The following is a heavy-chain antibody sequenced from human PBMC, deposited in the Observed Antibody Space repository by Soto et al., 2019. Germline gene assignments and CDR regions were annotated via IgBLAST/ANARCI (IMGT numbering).Heavy chain of an antibody. CDR1: GFTFSSYA. V-gene: IGHV3-23*01. CDR2: ISGSGGST. CDR3: AKDHEWLRLRAPGNYFDY. Sequence: PGGSLRLSCAASGFTFSSYAMSWVRQAPGKGLEWVSAISGSGGSTYYADSVKGRFTISRDNSKNTLYLQMNSLRAEDTAAYYSAKDHEWLRLRAPGNYFDYWGQGTLVTVSS. D-gene: IGHD5-12*01. J-gene: IGHJ4*02.